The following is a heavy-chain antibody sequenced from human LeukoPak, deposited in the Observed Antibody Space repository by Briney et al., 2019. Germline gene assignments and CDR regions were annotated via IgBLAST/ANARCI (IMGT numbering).Heavy chain of an antibody. CDR2: IDYSGIN. CDR3: ARDHPVADWAPDI. CDR1: GGSISSYS. Sequence: PAETLSLTCSVSGGSISSYSWTWVRQPPGKGLEWIGFIDYSGINNYNPSLKSRVTISADPSTNHFSLNLTSVTAADTAVYFCARDHPVADWAPDIWGRGTMVTVSS. J-gene: IGHJ3*02. D-gene: IGHD3-9*01. V-gene: IGHV4-59*13.